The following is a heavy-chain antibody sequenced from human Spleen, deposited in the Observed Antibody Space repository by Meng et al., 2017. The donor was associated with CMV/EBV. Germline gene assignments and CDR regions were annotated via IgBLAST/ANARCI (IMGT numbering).Heavy chain of an antibody. CDR2: IKRDGSEK. CDR1: GFTFSSYA. V-gene: IGHV3-7*01. CDR3: VTYYADIVLGPFDI. J-gene: IGHJ3*02. D-gene: IGHD2-8*02. Sequence: GGSLRLSCAASGFTFSSYAMHWVRQAPGKGLEWVANIKRDGSEKYYVDSVKGRFTISRDNAKNTLYLQMKSLRAEDTALYYCVTYYADIVLGPFDIWGQGTVVTVSS.